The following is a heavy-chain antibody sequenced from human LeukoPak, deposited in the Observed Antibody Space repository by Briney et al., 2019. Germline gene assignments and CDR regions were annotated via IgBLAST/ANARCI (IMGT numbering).Heavy chain of an antibody. CDR1: GGSFSGYY. Sequence: SETLSLTCAVYGGSFSGYYWSWIRQPPGKGLEWIGEINHSGSTNYNPSLKSRVTISVDTSKNQFSLKLSSVTAADTAVYYCARIRGIPAAGTFDYWGQGTQVTVSS. V-gene: IGHV4-34*01. CDR2: INHSGST. D-gene: IGHD6-13*01. J-gene: IGHJ4*02. CDR3: ARIRGIPAAGTFDY.